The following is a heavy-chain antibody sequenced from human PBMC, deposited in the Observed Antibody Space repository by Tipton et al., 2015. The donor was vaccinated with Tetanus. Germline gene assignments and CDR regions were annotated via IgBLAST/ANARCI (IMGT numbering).Heavy chain of an antibody. J-gene: IGHJ6*02. V-gene: IGHV1-58*01. CDR2: IAVGSGDT. D-gene: IGHD1-26*01. CDR3: AAASGDGGCRIQNYAVDV. CDR1: GFTFSSSA. Sequence: QSGPEVKKPGTSVTVSCKASGFTFSSSAVQWVRQPRGQRLEWIGRIAVGSGDTTYTQKFQGRVTITRDMSTSTVHMELSSLRSEDTAEYYCAAASGDGGCRIQNYAVDVWGQGTTVTVSS.